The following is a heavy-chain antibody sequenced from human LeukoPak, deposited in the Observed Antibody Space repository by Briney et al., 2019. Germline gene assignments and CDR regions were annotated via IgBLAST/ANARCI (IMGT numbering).Heavy chain of an antibody. J-gene: IGHJ4*02. D-gene: IGHD4-11*01. CDR1: EFSVGSNY. CDR3: AKKLLTVTTWGFDY. CDR2: ISGSGGST. Sequence: GGSLRLSCAASEFSVGSNYMTWVRQAPGKGLEWVSAISGSGGSTYYADSVKGRFTISRDNSKNTLYLQMNSLRAEDTAVYYCAKKLLTVTTWGFDYWGQGTLVTVSS. V-gene: IGHV3-23*01.